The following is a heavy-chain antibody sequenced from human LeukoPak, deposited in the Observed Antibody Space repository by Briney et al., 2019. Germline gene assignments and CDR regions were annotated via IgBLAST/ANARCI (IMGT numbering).Heavy chain of an antibody. J-gene: IGHJ4*02. Sequence: SVKVSCKASGGTFSSYAISWVRQAPGQGLEWMGGIIPILGTANYAQKFQGRVTITTDESTSTAYMELSSLRSEDTAVYYCARLNTAMANFDYWGQGTLVTVSS. D-gene: IGHD5-18*01. V-gene: IGHV1-69*05. CDR1: GGTFSSYA. CDR2: IIPILGTA. CDR3: ARLNTAMANFDY.